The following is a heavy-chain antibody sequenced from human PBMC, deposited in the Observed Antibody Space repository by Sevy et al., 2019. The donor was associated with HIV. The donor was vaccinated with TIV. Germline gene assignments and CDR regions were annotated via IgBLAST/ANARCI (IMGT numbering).Heavy chain of an antibody. CDR1: GFTFSSYA. CDR2: ISGSGGST. D-gene: IGHD6-13*01. CDR3: AKSSEQPSSFDY. J-gene: IGHJ4*02. V-gene: IGHV3-23*01. Sequence: GGSLRLSCAASGFTFSSYAMSWVRQAPGKGLEWVSAISGSGGSTYYADSVKGRFTISRDNSKNTPYLQMNSLRAEDTAVYYCAKSSEQPSSFDYWGQGTLVTVSS.